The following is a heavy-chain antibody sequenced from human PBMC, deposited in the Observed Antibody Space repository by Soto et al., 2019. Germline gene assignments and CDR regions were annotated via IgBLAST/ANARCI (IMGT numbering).Heavy chain of an antibody. Sequence: EVQLVESGGGLVQPGESLRLSCAASGLTFRSYWMHWVRQAPGKGLVWVSRINTDGSVAMYVDSVKGRFTISRDNAKNTPFLHMNSLRAEDRAVYYCVRDMQLCRLDTWGRGPRFTVSS. CDR3: VRDMQLCRLDT. CDR2: INTDGSVA. D-gene: IGHD2-2*01. V-gene: IGHV3-74*03. J-gene: IGHJ5*02. CDR1: GLTFRSYW.